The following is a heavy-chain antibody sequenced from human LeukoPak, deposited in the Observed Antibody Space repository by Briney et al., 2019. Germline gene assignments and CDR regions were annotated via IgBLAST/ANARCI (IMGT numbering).Heavy chain of an antibody. Sequence: GGSLRLSCAASGFSFSDSAVSWVRHSPGEGLKWVSSISDTGGRTYYADSVKGRFTITRDNSRNTVNLQMNSLRAGDTARYYCAKGGQDFDFWRFDLWGQGILAIVSS. J-gene: IGHJ5*02. CDR2: ISDTGGRT. CDR3: AKGGQDFDFWRFDL. CDR1: GFSFSDSA. V-gene: IGHV3-23*01. D-gene: IGHD3-3*01.